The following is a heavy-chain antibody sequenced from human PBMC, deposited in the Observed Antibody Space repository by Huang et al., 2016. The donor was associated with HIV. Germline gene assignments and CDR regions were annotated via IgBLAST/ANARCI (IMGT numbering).Heavy chain of an antibody. CDR1: GGSFSGYY. CDR3: AREKAADSAWYGVYYFDY. J-gene: IGHJ4*02. V-gene: IGHV4-34*01. D-gene: IGHD6-19*01. CDR2: INHMGKT. Sequence: QVQLRQWGAGLVKPSETLSLTCAVYGGSFSGYYWTWIRQSPGKGLEWIGEINHMGKTNYQLSLKSLVTLSKDTAKTQFSRQLTSVSAADTGVYFCAREKAADSAWYGVYYFDYWGEGALVTVTS.